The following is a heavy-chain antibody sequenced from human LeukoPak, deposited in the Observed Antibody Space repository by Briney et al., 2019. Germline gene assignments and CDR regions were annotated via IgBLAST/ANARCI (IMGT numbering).Heavy chain of an antibody. Sequence: SVKVSCKASGGTFSSYAISWVRQAPGQGLEWMGGIIPIFGTANYAQKFQGRVTITADESTSTAYMELSSLRSEDTAVYYCAREKQLVRDAFDIWGHGTMVTVSS. D-gene: IGHD6-13*01. CDR3: AREKQLVRDAFDI. J-gene: IGHJ3*02. V-gene: IGHV1-69*01. CDR2: IIPIFGTA. CDR1: GGTFSSYA.